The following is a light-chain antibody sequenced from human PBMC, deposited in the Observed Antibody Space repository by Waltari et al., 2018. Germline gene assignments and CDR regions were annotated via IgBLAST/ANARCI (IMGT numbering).Light chain of an antibody. V-gene: IGLV3-21*04. CDR2: SDS. J-gene: IGLJ3*02. Sequence: SYVLTQAPSVSVAPGKAARITCGGNNIGSKSGHWYQQKPGQAPVLVIYSDSDRPSGIPERLSGSNSGNTATLTINRVEAGDEADYYCQVWDSSSDRGVFGGGTKLTVL. CDR1: NIGSKS. CDR3: QVWDSSSDRGV.